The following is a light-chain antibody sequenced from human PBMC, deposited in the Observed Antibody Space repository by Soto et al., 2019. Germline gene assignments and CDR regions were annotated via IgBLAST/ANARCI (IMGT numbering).Light chain of an antibody. Sequence: QSALTQPASVSGSPGQSITISCTGTSSDVDSYNYVSWYQQHPGKAPKLMIYEVSNRPSGVSNRFSGSNSGNTASLTISGLQAEDEAEYYCNSYTSTNTWVFGPGPKLTVL. CDR2: EVS. CDR3: NSYTSTNTWV. J-gene: IGLJ1*01. CDR1: SSDVDSYNY. V-gene: IGLV2-14*01.